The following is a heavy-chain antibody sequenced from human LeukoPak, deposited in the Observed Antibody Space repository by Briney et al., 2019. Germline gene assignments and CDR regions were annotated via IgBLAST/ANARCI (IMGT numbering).Heavy chain of an antibody. V-gene: IGHV3-48*03. CDR3: AREGAGIMVRGVILDY. Sequence: GGSLRLSCAASGFTFSNYEMNWARQAPGKGLEWLSYISSSGSTIYYADSVKGRFTVSRDNAKNSLYLQMNSLGAEDMALYYCAREGAGIMVRGVILDYWGQGALVTVSS. J-gene: IGHJ4*02. CDR1: GFTFSNYE. CDR2: ISSSGSTI. D-gene: IGHD3-10*01.